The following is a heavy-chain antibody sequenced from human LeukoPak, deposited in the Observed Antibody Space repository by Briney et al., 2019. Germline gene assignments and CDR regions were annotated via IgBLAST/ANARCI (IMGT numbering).Heavy chain of an antibody. CDR2: ISGSGGST. CDR3: AKDGGEQLVGYYFDY. D-gene: IGHD6-13*01. V-gene: IGHV3-23*01. Sequence: PGGSLRLSCAASGFTFSSYAMSWVRQAPGKGLEWVSAISGSGGSTFYADTVKGRFTISRDNSKNTLYLQMNSLRADDTAVYYCAKDGGEQLVGYYFDYWGQGTLVTVSS. J-gene: IGHJ4*02. CDR1: GFTFSSYA.